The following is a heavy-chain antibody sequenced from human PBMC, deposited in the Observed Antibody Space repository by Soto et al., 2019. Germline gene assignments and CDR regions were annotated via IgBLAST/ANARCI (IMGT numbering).Heavy chain of an antibody. J-gene: IGHJ5*02. Sequence: ASVKVSCKASGFIFTNYDINWVRQATGQGLEWIGRMNPKSGTTGYAQKFHGRVTMTRNTSINTAYMELSSLRSDDTAVYHCAAGYCTNGVCYRGNWFDPWGQGTLVTVSS. D-gene: IGHD2-8*01. CDR2: MNPKSGTT. CDR3: AAGYCTNGVCYRGNWFDP. V-gene: IGHV1-8*01. CDR1: GFIFTNYD.